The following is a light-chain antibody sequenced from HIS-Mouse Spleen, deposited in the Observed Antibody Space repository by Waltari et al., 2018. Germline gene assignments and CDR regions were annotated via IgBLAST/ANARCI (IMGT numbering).Light chain of an antibody. CDR3: NSRDSSGNHLV. CDR1: SLKSNY. V-gene: IGLV3-19*01. CDR2: GKN. Sequence: SSERTKDLAWSVALGRTVRTNSKGDSLKSNYATWYQQKPGQAPVLVIYGKNNRPSGIPDRFSGSSSGNTASLTITGAQAEDEAGYYCNSRDSSGNHLVFGGGTKLTVL. J-gene: IGLJ3*02.